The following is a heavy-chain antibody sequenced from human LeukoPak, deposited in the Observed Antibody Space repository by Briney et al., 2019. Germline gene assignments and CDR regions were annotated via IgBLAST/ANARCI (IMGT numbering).Heavy chain of an antibody. CDR3: ARFGKNMGADGVDY. Sequence: GASVKVSCKTSGYSFTGYYMHWVRQAPGQGLEWMGWINTNSGGTNYAQKFQGRVTMTRDTSISTAYMELSRLRSDDTAVYYCARFGKNMGADGVDYWGQGTLVTVSS. D-gene: IGHD3-3*01. V-gene: IGHV1-2*02. J-gene: IGHJ4*02. CDR1: GYSFTGYY. CDR2: INTNSGGT.